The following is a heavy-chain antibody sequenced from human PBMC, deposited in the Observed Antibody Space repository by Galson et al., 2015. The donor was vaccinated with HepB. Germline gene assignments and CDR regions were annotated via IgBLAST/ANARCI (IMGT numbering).Heavy chain of an antibody. J-gene: IGHJ6*02. V-gene: IGHV1-2*02. D-gene: IGHD3-3*01. Sequence: SVKVSCKASGYTFTGYYMHWVRQAPGQGLEWMGWINPNSGGTNYAQKFQGRVTMTRDTSISTAYMELSRLRSDDTAVYYCASTVMYYDFWSGRPPLDVWGQGTTVTVSS. CDR2: INPNSGGT. CDR1: GYTFTGYY. CDR3: ASTVMYYDFWSGRPPLDV.